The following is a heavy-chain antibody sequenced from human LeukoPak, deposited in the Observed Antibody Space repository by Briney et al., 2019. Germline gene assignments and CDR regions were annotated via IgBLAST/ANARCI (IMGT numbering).Heavy chain of an antibody. CDR2: IYYSGST. Sequence: PSETLSLTCTVSGGSISSGGYYWSWIRQHPGKGLEWIGYIYYSGSTYYNPSLKSRVTISVDTSKNQFSLKLSSVTAADTAVYYCARGNPVWGSYRQDAFDIWGQGTMVTVSS. D-gene: IGHD3-16*02. V-gene: IGHV4-31*03. J-gene: IGHJ3*02. CDR1: GGSISSGGYY. CDR3: ARGNPVWGSYRQDAFDI.